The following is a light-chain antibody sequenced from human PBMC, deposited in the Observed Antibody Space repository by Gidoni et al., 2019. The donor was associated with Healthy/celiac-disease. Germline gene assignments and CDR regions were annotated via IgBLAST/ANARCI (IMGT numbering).Light chain of an antibody. Sequence: EIVLTQSPATLSLSPVERATLSCRASQSVSSYLAWYQQKPGKAPRLLLYAASNRATGIPARFSGSGSGTDFTLTISSLEPEDFAVYYCQQRSNWPRLTFGGGTKVEIK. CDR3: QQRSNWPRLT. CDR2: AAS. J-gene: IGKJ4*01. CDR1: QSVSSY. V-gene: IGKV3-11*01.